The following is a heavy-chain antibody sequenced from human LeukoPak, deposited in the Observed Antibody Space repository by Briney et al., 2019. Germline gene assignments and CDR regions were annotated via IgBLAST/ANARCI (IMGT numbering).Heavy chain of an antibody. CDR3: AADSARIVGATHDAFDI. CDR1: GFTFTSSA. CDR2: IVVSSGNT. V-gene: IGHV1-58*01. J-gene: IGHJ3*02. Sequence: SVKVSCKASGFTFTSSAVQWVRQARGQRLEWIGWIVVSSGNTNYAQKFQERVTITRDMSTSTAYMELSSLRSEDTAVYYCAADSARIVGATHDAFDIWGQGTMVTVSS. D-gene: IGHD1-26*01.